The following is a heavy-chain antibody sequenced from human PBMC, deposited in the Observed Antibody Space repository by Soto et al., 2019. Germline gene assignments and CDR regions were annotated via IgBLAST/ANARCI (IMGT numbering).Heavy chain of an antibody. J-gene: IGHJ4*02. D-gene: IGHD5-18*01. CDR2: ISSSGSTI. Sequence: GGSLRLSCAASGFTFSSYEMNWVRQAPGKGLEWVSYISSSGSTIYYADSVKGRFTISRDNAKNSLYLQMNSLRAEDTAVYYCARAGVDTAMVSGYWGQGTLVTVS. CDR3: ARAGVDTAMVSGY. CDR1: GFTFSSYE. V-gene: IGHV3-48*03.